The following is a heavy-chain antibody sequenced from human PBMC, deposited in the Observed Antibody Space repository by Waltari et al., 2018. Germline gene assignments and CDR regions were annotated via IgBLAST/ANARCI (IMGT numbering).Heavy chain of an antibody. V-gene: IGHV3-30*02. CDR3: AKEQGGSYYVHY. CDR2: IRYDGSNK. CDR1: GFTFSSYG. Sequence: QVQLVESGGGVVQPGGSLRLSCAASGFTFSSYGMHWVRQAPGKGLEWVAFIRYDGSNKYYADSVEGRFTIARDNSKNTLYLQMNSLRAEDTAVYYCAKEQGGSYYVHYWGQGTLVTVSS. J-gene: IGHJ4*02. D-gene: IGHD1-26*01.